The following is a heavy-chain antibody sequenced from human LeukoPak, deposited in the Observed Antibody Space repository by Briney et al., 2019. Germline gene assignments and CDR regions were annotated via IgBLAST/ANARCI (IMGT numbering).Heavy chain of an antibody. J-gene: IGHJ6*02. V-gene: IGHV1-69*13. CDR2: IIPIFGTA. CDR3: ARDRASYYYDSSGYPLSYYYYGMDV. CDR1: GGTFSSYA. D-gene: IGHD3-22*01. Sequence: SVKVSCKASGGTFSSYAISWVQQAPGQGLEWMGGIIPIFGTANYAQKFQGRVTITADESTSTAYMELSSLRSEDTAVYYCARDRASYYYDSSGYPLSYYYYGMDVWGQGTTVTVSS.